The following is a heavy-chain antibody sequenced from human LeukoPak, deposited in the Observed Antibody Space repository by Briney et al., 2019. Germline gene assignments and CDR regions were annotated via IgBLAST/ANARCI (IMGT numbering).Heavy chain of an antibody. D-gene: IGHD5-24*01. Sequence: GGSLRLSCAASGFTFSSYWMHWVRQAPGQGLVWVSHINSDGSSTSYADSVKGRFTISRDNAKNTLYLQMNSLRAEDTAVYYCATEMAAMVYWGLGTLVTVSS. CDR3: ATEMAAMVY. CDR1: GFTFSSYW. J-gene: IGHJ4*02. CDR2: INSDGSST. V-gene: IGHV3-74*01.